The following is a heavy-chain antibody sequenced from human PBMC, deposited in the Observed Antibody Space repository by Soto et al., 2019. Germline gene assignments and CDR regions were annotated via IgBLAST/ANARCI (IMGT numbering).Heavy chain of an antibody. CDR3: APGGATGGDR. CDR2: ISSSESTI. Sequence: EVQLVESGGGLVQPGGSLRLSCAASGFPFSSFEMNWVRQAPGKGLEWVSYISSSESTIYYADSVQGRFTISRDNAKNSLYLQMSSLRAEDTAIYYCAPGGATGGDRWGQGTLVTVSS. CDR1: GFPFSSFE. J-gene: IGHJ4*02. V-gene: IGHV3-48*03. D-gene: IGHD2-8*02.